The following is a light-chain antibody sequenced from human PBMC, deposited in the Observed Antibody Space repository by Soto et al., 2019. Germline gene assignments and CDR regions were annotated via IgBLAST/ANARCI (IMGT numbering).Light chain of an antibody. CDR1: QSVLYSSDNKNY. J-gene: IGKJ3*01. V-gene: IGKV4-1*01. CDR2: WAS. CDR3: QQYSTTSRT. Sequence: DIVMTQSPDSLAVSLGERATINCKSSQSVLYSSDNKNYLAWFQQKPGQPPKLLISWASTRESGVPDRFSGSGSGTDFTLTISSLQAEDVAVYYCQQYSTTSRTFGPGTKVDIK.